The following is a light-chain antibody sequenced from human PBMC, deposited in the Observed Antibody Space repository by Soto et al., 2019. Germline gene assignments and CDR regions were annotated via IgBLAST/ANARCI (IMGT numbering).Light chain of an antibody. CDR2: STS. Sequence: EIVLTQSPGTLSLSPGEGATLSCRASQSVGDTYLAWYQQKPGQAPRLLMYSTSIRATGIPDRFSGSGSGTDFTLTISRLEPEDFAVYYCQQYDSSPWTFGQGTKVDIK. J-gene: IGKJ1*01. V-gene: IGKV3-20*01. CDR1: QSVGDTY. CDR3: QQYDSSPWT.